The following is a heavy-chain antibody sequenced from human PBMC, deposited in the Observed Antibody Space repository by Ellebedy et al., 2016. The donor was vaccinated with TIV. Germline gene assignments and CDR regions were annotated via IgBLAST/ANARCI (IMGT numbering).Heavy chain of an antibody. D-gene: IGHD2-15*01. V-gene: IGHV3-20*04. CDR2: INWNGGGP. J-gene: IGHJ3*02. Sequence: GESLKISCAASGFTFDDYGMRWVRQAPGKGLGWVSGINWNGGGPGYADSVKGRFTSSRDTAKNSLYLQMSSLRAEDTALYYCARGCRAGAFDIWGQGTIVTVSS. CDR3: ARGCRAGAFDI. CDR1: GFTFDDYG.